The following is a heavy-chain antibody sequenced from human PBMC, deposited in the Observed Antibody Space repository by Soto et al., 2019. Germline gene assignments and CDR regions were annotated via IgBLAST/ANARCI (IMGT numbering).Heavy chain of an antibody. D-gene: IGHD3-22*01. V-gene: IGHV1-69*01. Sequence: QVQLVQSGAEVKKPGSSVKVSCQASGGTFRGYAISWVRQAPGQGLEWLGGILPTSVTPNYAQKFQGRVTLTADESTKTAYMEVRSLRSGDTAVYYCARGYDVTFELDYWGQGTLVTVSS. CDR1: GGTFRGYA. J-gene: IGHJ4*02. CDR3: ARGYDVTFELDY. CDR2: ILPTSVTP.